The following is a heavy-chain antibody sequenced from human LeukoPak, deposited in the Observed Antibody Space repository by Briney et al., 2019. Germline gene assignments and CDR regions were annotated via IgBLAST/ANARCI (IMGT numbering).Heavy chain of an antibody. V-gene: IGHV3-23*01. CDR1: GFTFSSYA. Sequence: QTGGSLRLSCAASGFTFSSYAMSWVRQAPGKGLEWVSAISGSGGSTYYADSVKGRFTISRDNSKNTLYLQMNSLRAEDTAVYYCAKDLDGSSWYGSRYYYMDVWGKGTTVTVSS. CDR3: AKDLDGSSWYGSRYYYMDV. CDR2: ISGSGGST. J-gene: IGHJ6*03. D-gene: IGHD6-13*01.